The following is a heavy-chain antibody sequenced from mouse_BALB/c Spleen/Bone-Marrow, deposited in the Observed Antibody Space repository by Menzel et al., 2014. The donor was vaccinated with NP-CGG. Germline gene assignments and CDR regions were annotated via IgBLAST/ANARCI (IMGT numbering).Heavy chain of an antibody. CDR3: ARYDGYFDY. Sequence: QVQLQQSGAELARPGASVKLSCKASGYTFTSYWMQWVKQRPGQGLEWIGAIYPGDGDTRYTQKFRGKATLTADKSSSTAYMQLSSLTSDDSAVYFCARYDGYFDYWGQGPILTVSS. CDR2: IYPGDGDT. D-gene: IGHD2-3*01. V-gene: IGHV1-87*01. J-gene: IGHJ2*01. CDR1: GYTFTSYW.